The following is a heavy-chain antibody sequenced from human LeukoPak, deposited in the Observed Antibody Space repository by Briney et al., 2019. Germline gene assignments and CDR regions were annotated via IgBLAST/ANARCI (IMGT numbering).Heavy chain of an antibody. J-gene: IGHJ4*02. D-gene: IGHD2-21*01. Sequence: PARSLRLSCAASGLSLNRYAMGWVRQAPGEWLEWGSGIRGSGGDTYYAGSVKGRFTISRDNSKNALYLQMNSLRADDTAVYYCAKGHLSILFPFDSWGQGTLVTVSS. CDR3: AKGHLSILFPFDS. CDR1: GLSLNRYA. CDR2: IRGSGGDT. V-gene: IGHV3-23*01.